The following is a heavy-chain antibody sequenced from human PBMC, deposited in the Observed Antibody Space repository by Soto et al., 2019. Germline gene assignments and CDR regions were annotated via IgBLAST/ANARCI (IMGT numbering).Heavy chain of an antibody. CDR2: INHSGST. CDR1: GGSFSGYY. D-gene: IGHD2-21*01. CDR3: ARDKIPGLVDY. V-gene: IGHV4-34*01. Sequence: QVQLQQWGAGLLKPSETLSLTCAVYGGSFSGYYWTWIRQPPGTGLEWIGEINHSGSTNYNPSLKSRVTISVDTSKNQFSLKLTSVTAADTAVYYGARDKIPGLVDYWGQGTLVTVSS. J-gene: IGHJ4*02.